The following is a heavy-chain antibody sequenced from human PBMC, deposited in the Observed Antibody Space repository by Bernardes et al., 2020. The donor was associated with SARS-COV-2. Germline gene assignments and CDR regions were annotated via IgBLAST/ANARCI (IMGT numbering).Heavy chain of an antibody. CDR1: GGSISSGSYY. CDR3: AREEIGWPANWFDP. D-gene: IGHD2-15*01. Sequence: SETLSLTCTVSGGSISSGSYYWSWIRQPAGKGLEWIGRIYTSGSTNYNPSLKSRVTISVDTSKNQFSLKLSSVTAADTAVYYCAREEIGWPANWFDPWGQGTLVTVSS. CDR2: IYTSGST. V-gene: IGHV4-61*02. J-gene: IGHJ5*02.